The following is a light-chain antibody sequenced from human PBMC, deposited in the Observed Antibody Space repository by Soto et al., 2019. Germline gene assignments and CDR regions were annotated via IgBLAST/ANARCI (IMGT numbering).Light chain of an antibody. V-gene: IGKV1-5*03. CDR1: QSISDW. CDR2: KAS. J-gene: IGKJ4*01. Sequence: DIQMTQSPSTLSASVGDRVTITCRASQSISDWLAWYQQKPGKAPNLVIYKASSLKSGVPSRFSGSGSGTEFTLTISSLQPDDFATYYCQQYHTYSTFGGGTKVEIK. CDR3: QQYHTYST.